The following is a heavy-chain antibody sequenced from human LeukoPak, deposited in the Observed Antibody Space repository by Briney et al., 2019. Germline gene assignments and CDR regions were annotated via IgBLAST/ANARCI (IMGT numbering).Heavy chain of an antibody. CDR3: ARDHAYRTDY. CDR2: INQDGSKK. CDR1: GFSFSNDW. J-gene: IGHJ4*02. V-gene: IGHV3-7*01. Sequence: PGGSLRLSCAASGFSFSNDWMCWVRQAPGKGLERVANINQDGSKKYYADSVKGRFTISRDNAKNSLYLQMSSLRAEDTAVYYCARDHAYRTDYWGQGTLVAVSS. D-gene: IGHD2-2*01.